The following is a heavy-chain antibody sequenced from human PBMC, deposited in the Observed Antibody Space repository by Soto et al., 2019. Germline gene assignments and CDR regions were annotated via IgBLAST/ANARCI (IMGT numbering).Heavy chain of an antibody. D-gene: IGHD1-26*01. J-gene: IGHJ3*02. V-gene: IGHV3-64*02. Sequence: PGGSLRLSCAASGFTFNRYTMSWVRQAPGTGLEYVSSLIADNDETYYVDSVKGRFIISRDISKNMLYLQMGSLRVEDMAVYYCARSLGGPGNHAFDIWGQGTMVTVSS. CDR3: ARSLGGPGNHAFDI. CDR2: LIADNDET. CDR1: GFTFNRYT.